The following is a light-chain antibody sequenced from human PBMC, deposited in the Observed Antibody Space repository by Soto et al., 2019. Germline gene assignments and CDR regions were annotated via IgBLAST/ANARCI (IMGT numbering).Light chain of an antibody. V-gene: IGKV1-27*01. CDR2: AAS. CDR1: QGIRNY. CDR3: QKYSSVPV. Sequence: DIQMTQSPTSLSASVGDRVTITCRASQGIRNYVAWYQQKPGKAPKLLIYAASTLQSGVPSRFSGRGSGTDFSLTIISLQPEDVATYSCQKYSSVPVFGPGTKVEIK. J-gene: IGKJ3*01.